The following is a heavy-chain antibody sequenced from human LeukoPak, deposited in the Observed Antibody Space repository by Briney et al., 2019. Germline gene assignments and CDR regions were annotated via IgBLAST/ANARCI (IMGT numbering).Heavy chain of an antibody. CDR3: ARVSAELRFLEWFPYYFDY. V-gene: IGHV1-69*04. Sequence: SVKVSCKASGGTSSSYAISWVRQAPGQGLEWMGRIIPIFGIANYAQKFQGRVTITADKSTSTAYMELSRLRSDDTAVYYCARVSAELRFLEWFPYYFDYWGQGTLVTVSS. D-gene: IGHD3-3*01. CDR2: IIPIFGIA. J-gene: IGHJ4*02. CDR1: GGTSSSYA.